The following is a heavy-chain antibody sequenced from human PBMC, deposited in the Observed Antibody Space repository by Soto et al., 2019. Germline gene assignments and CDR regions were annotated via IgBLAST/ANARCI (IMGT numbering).Heavy chain of an antibody. J-gene: IGHJ4*02. CDR2: IYYSVST. D-gene: IGHD5-18*01. Sequence: SETLSLTCTVSGGSISSYYWSWIRQPPGKGLEWIGYIYYSVSTNYNPSLKSRVTISVDTSKNQFSLKLSSVTAADTAMYYCARSDTAMEIFDYWGQGTLVTVSS. V-gene: IGHV4-59*08. CDR1: GGSISSYY. CDR3: ARSDTAMEIFDY.